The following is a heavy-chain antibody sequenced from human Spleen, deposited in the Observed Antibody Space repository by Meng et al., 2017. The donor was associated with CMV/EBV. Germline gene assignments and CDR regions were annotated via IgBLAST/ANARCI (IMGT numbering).Heavy chain of an antibody. CDR1: GHTLTELP. CDR3: AIRTEYGDD. Sequence: ASVKVSCKVSGHTLTELPRHWVRQTPGKGLEWMGAFDPEDGETIYAQRLQGRVTITADTSTSTAYMELSTLRSEDTAMYYCAIRTEYGDDWGQGTLVTVSS. D-gene: IGHD4-17*01. V-gene: IGHV1-24*01. CDR2: FDPEDGET. J-gene: IGHJ4*02.